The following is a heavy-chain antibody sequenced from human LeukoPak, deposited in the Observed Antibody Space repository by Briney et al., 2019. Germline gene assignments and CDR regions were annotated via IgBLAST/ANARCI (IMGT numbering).Heavy chain of an antibody. CDR2: ITGAGHT. CDR3: VQDWAWGAFGY. V-gene: IGHV3-23*01. D-gene: IGHD7-27*01. J-gene: IGHJ4*02. Sequence: GGSLRLSCAASGFTFSFYGMNWVRQAPGKGLEWVSGITGAGHTYYADSVQGRFTNYRDNSKNTLYLQMNRLGAEDTAIYYCVQDWAWGAFGYWGQGTPVTVSS. CDR1: GFTFSFYG.